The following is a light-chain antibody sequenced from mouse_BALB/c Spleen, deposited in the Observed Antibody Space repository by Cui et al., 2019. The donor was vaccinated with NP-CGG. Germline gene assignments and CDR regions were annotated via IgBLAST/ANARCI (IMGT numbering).Light chain of an antibody. V-gene: IGKV4-92*01. Sequence: EIALTHAPVSIAEARREKVTITSRTRSSVSSNYLNWYQQKPGSSHKLLNYRTSLLASGLLDSISDGGSENSYTLTISCMADEVAATYYCQQGNSSPPFGAGTKLELK. J-gene: IGKJ5*01. CDR1: SSVSSNY. CDR2: RTS. CDR3: QQGNSSPP.